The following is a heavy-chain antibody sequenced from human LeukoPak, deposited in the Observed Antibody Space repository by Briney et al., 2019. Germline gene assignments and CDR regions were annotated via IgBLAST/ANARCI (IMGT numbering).Heavy chain of an antibody. CDR1: GFIFSNYA. Sequence: GGSLRLSCAASGFIFSNYALHWVRQAPGKGLEWVAVTSYDGNNKYYADSVKGRFTISRDSSKDTLYLQMNSLRTEDTAVYYCVRQDCSGGSCYLDYWGQGTLVTVSS. J-gene: IGHJ4*02. D-gene: IGHD2-15*01. CDR3: VRQDCSGGSCYLDY. CDR2: TSYDGNNK. V-gene: IGHV3-30-3*01.